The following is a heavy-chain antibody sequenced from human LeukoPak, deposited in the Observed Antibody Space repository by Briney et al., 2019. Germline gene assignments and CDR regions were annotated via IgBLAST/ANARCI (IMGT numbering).Heavy chain of an antibody. CDR2: TTTTTGRS. Sequence: AGYLRLSCAASGFTFTNYAMSWVRQAPGKGLEWVSSTTTTTGRSYYADSVKGRFAISRDNSKNPLYLQLNSLRADDTATYYCAKLATWRPTHHVDLWGQGTLVIVSS. V-gene: IGHV3-23*01. J-gene: IGHJ5*02. CDR1: GFTFTNYA. D-gene: IGHD4-11*01. CDR3: AKLATWRPTHHVDL.